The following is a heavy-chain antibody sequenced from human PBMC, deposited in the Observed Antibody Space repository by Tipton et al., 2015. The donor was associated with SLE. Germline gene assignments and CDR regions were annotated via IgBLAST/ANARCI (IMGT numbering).Heavy chain of an antibody. CDR3: ARVTFYYYYGMDV. D-gene: IGHD2/OR15-2a*01. V-gene: IGHV1-46*01. Sequence: SCAASGYTFTAYYMHWVRQAPGQGLEWMGIINPSGGSTSYAQKFQGRVTMTRDTSTSTVYMDLSSLRSEDTAVYYCARVTFYYYYGMDVWGQGTTVTVSS. CDR2: INPSGGST. J-gene: IGHJ6*02. CDR1: GYTFTAYY.